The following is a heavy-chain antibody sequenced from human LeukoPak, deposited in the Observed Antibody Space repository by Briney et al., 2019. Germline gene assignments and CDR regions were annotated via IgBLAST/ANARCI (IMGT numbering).Heavy chain of an antibody. V-gene: IGHV3-30*04. J-gene: IGHJ4*02. CDR2: ISNDERNK. Sequence: GGSLRLSCVASGFIFHNFAMHWVRQAPGKGLEWVAVISNDERNKYYRDSVKGRFTISRDNSKNTLYLQMNSLRAEDTAVYYCAREHYYGSGSYLGSWGQGTLVTVSS. D-gene: IGHD3-10*01. CDR3: AREHYYGSGSYLGS. CDR1: GFIFHNFA.